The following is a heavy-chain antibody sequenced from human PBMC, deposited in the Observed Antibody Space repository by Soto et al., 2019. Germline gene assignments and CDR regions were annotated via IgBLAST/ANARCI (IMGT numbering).Heavy chain of an antibody. CDR3: ARHHGSPGSYFGLDV. D-gene: IGHD6-13*01. Sequence: GESLKISCKGSGYSFTSYWINWVRQMPGKVLEWMGIIYPGDSDTRYSPSFQGQVTISADKSIDTAYLQWRSLKASDTAVYYCARHHGSPGSYFGLDVWGQGXTVTVCS. CDR1: GYSFTSYW. J-gene: IGHJ6*02. V-gene: IGHV5-51*01. CDR2: IYPGDSDT.